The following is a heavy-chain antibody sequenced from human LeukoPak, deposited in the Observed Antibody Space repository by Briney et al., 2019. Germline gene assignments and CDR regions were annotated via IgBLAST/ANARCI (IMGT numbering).Heavy chain of an antibody. Sequence: PGGSLRLSCAASGFTFSSLWMGWLRQAPGKGQEWVANIKPDGSDKYYVESVKGRFSISRDNAKNTLYLQMNSLRVEDTAVYYCARGRPHGNDYWGQGTLVTVSS. J-gene: IGHJ4*02. D-gene: IGHD4-23*01. CDR2: IKPDGSDK. CDR3: ARGRPHGNDY. CDR1: GFTFSSLW. V-gene: IGHV3-7*01.